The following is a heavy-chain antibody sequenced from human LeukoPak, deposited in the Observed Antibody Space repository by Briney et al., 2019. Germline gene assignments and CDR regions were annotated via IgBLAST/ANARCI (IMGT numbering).Heavy chain of an antibody. CDR2: ISSSGSTI. CDR1: GFTFSDYY. CDR3: ASSTTVVTYLLDY. D-gene: IGHD4-23*01. Sequence: PGGSLRLSCAASGFTFSDYYMSWIRQAPGKGLEWVSYISSSGSTIYYADSVKGRFTISRDNAKNSLYLQMNSLRAEDTAVYYCASSTTVVTYLLDYWGQGTLVTVSS. J-gene: IGHJ4*02. V-gene: IGHV3-11*01.